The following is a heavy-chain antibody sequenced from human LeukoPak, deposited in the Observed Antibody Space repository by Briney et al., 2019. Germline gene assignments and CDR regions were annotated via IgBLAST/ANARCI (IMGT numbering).Heavy chain of an antibody. CDR1: GFTFSSYG. CDR2: IWYDGSNK. Sequence: PGGSLRLSCAASGFTFSSYGMHGVRQAPGKGLEWVAVIWYDGSNKYYADSVKGRFTTSRDNSKNTLYLQMNSLRAEDTAVYYCARDQIRIADYYYGMDVWGQGTTVTVSS. V-gene: IGHV3-33*01. D-gene: IGHD2-21*01. CDR3: ARDQIRIADYYYGMDV. J-gene: IGHJ6*02.